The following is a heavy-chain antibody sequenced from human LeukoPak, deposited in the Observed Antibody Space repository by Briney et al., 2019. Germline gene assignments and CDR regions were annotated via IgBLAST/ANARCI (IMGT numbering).Heavy chain of an antibody. CDR2: IYGNGNT. J-gene: IGHJ4*02. CDR1: GGSISTYY. V-gene: IGHV4-4*07. Sequence: MPSETLSLTCTVSGGSISTYYWSWIRQPAEKGLEWIGRIYGNGNTNYNPSLQSRVTMSVDTSKNQFSLKLTSVTAADTAVYYCARDYESVLDSSTWGYFFDYWGQGTLVTVSS. D-gene: IGHD6-13*01. CDR3: ARDYESVLDSSTWGYFFDY.